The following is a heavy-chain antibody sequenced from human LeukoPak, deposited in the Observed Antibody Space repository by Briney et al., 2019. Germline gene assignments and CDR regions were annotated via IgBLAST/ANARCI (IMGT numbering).Heavy chain of an antibody. CDR3: AKANCGSECYYYLDS. Sequence: GGSLRLSCAAPGFSFNTYALSWVRHAPGKGRGWVSGIIGVGGNTYSADSVKGRFTISRDNSKSTLYLQMNSLRAEDTAVYYCAKANCGSECYYYLDSWGQGTLVTVSS. CDR2: IIGVGGNT. V-gene: IGHV3-23*01. CDR1: GFSFNTYA. J-gene: IGHJ4*02. D-gene: IGHD2-21*01.